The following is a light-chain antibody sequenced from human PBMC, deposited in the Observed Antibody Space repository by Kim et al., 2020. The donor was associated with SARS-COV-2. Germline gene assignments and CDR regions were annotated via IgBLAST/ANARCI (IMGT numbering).Light chain of an antibody. Sequence: QSVLTQPPSISGTHGQRVTISCSWSSSNIGSNPVNWYQQFPGTAPKRPIYNTDQRYSGVPDRFSASSSDSSASLAISGLQSEDEADYYCAACDNTLSGCVFGGGTKVTV. CDR3: AACDNTLSGCV. J-gene: IGLJ1*01. CDR2: NTD. CDR1: SSNIGSNP. V-gene: IGLV1-44*01.